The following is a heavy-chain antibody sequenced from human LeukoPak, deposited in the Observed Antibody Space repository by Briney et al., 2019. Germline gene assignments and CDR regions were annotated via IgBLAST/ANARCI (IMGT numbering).Heavy chain of an antibody. Sequence: VGSLSLSFAASGFTFSSYAMHWVRPAPGKGLVYVSAIRSNGGSTYYANSVKGRFTISRDNSKNTLYLQMGSLRAEDMAVYYCARGDTPGWGSYRYTGFFDYWGQGTLVTVSS. D-gene: IGHD3-16*02. V-gene: IGHV3-64*01. CDR1: GFTFSSYA. CDR2: IRSNGGST. J-gene: IGHJ4*02. CDR3: ARGDTPGWGSYRYTGFFDY.